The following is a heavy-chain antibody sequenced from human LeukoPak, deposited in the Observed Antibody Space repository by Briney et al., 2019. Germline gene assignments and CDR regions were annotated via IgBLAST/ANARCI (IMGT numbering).Heavy chain of an antibody. Sequence: PGGSLRLSCAASGFTFSSYAMSCVRHAPGKGLEWVSAISDSGGSTYYADSVKGRFTISRDNSKNTLYLQMNSLRAEDTAVYYCAKVPYATMVRGAEFDPWGQGTLVTVSS. CDR1: GFTFSSYA. D-gene: IGHD3-10*01. CDR2: ISDSGGST. V-gene: IGHV3-23*01. J-gene: IGHJ5*02. CDR3: AKVPYATMVRGAEFDP.